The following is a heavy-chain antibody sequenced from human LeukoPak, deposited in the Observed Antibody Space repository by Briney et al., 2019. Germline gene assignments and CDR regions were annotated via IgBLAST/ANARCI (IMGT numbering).Heavy chain of an antibody. J-gene: IGHJ3*02. CDR1: GFTFSDYY. Sequence: PGGSLRLSCAASGFTFSDYYMSWIRQAPGKGLEWVSYISSSGSTIYYADSVKGRFTISRDNAKNSLYLQMNSLRAEDTAVYYCARAFFTMKVVVTHAFDIWGQGTMVTVSS. V-gene: IGHV3-11*01. CDR2: ISSSGSTI. D-gene: IGHD3-22*01. CDR3: ARAFFTMKVVVTHAFDI.